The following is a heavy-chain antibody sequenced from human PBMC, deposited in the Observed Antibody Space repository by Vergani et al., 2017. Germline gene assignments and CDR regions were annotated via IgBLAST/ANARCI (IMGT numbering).Heavy chain of an antibody. CDR3: ARPSYGSEYDSYYGLDV. J-gene: IGHJ6*02. CDR2: IQYDGSDI. Sequence: QVQLVESGGGVVQPGGSLRLSCVASGFSVSNSGMHWVRQTPGKGLEWVAFIQYDGSDIFYADFVEGRFTISRDTVTNSVSLHMNSLRADDTAVYYCARPSYGSEYDSYYGLDVWGQGTTVIVSS. CDR1: GFSVSNSG. D-gene: IGHD3-10*01. V-gene: IGHV3-30*02.